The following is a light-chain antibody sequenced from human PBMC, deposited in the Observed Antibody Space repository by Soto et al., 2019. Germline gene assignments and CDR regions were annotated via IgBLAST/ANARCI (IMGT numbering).Light chain of an antibody. CDR3: QQYYSTRT. V-gene: IGKV3-15*01. CDR2: GAS. J-gene: IGKJ1*01. CDR1: QSVSSN. Sequence: EIVMTQSPATLSVSPGERATLSCRASQSVSSNLAWYQQKPGQAPRLLIYGASTRATGIPARFSGSGSGTDFTLTISSLQAEDVAVYYCQQYYSTRTFGQGTKVDIK.